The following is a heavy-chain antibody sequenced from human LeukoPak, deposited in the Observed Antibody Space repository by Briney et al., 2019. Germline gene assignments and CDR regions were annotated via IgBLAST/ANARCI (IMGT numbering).Heavy chain of an antibody. CDR1: GGSFSGDF. CDR3: ARGVNSGYFEY. J-gene: IGHJ4*02. V-gene: IGHV4-34*01. Sequence: SETLSLTCALYGGSFSGDFWGWIRQSPGKGLEWIGEINHGGSTTYNPSLQSRVTISVDTSKNQFSLKLTSVTAADTAVYYCARGVNSGYFEYCGQGTRVTVSS. CDR2: INHGGST. D-gene: IGHD1-26*01.